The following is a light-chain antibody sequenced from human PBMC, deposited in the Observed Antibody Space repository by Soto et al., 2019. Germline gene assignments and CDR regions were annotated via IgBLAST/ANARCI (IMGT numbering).Light chain of an antibody. J-gene: IGKJ1*01. CDR1: QSVTSN. CDR2: AAS. V-gene: IGKV3-15*01. Sequence: EILRTQSPATLSVSPGERATLSCGASQSVTSNLAWYQQKPGQAPRLLIFAASTRATGIPARFSGSGSGTEFTLTISSLQSEDFAVYYCQQYNNWPQTFGQGTKVDIK. CDR3: QQYNNWPQT.